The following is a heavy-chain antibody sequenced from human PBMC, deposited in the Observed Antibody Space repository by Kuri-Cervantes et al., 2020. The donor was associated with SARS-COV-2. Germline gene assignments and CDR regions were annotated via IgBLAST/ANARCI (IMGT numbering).Heavy chain of an antibody. J-gene: IGHJ4*02. CDR1: GYTFTSYD. D-gene: IGHD4-17*01. Sequence: ASVKVSCKASGYTFTSYDINWVRQATGQGLEWMGWMNPNSGNTGYAQKFQGRVTITTDESTSTAYMELSSLRSEDTAVYYCARYGPPRYYFDYWGQGTLVTVSS. CDR3: ARYGPPRYYFDY. V-gene: IGHV1-8*03. CDR2: MNPNSGNT.